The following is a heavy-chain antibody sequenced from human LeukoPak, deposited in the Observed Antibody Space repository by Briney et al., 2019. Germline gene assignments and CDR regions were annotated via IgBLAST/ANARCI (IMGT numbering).Heavy chain of an antibody. J-gene: IGHJ3*02. D-gene: IGHD3-22*01. CDR1: GGSISSSSYY. V-gene: IGHV4-39*07. Sequence: SETLSLTCTVSGGSISSSSYYWGWIRQPPGKGLEWIGNIYYSGSTYYNPSLKSRATISVDTSKNQFSLKLSSVTAADTAVYYCARSASYYDTKRTFDIWVQGTMVTVSS. CDR3: ARSASYYDTKRTFDI. CDR2: IYYSGST.